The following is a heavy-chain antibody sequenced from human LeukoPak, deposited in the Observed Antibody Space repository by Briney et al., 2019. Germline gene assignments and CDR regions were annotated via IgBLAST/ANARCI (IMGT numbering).Heavy chain of an antibody. Sequence: PGGSLRLSCAVSGFTLSIQWMHWVRQAPGKGLVWVSLIKTDGSSTNYADSVKGRFTAARDDAKNTLYLQMSSLRAEDKAMYYCHPLAYISDWGQGTLVTVSS. CDR2: IKTDGSST. J-gene: IGHJ4*02. CDR1: GFTLSIQW. D-gene: IGHD6-19*01. CDR3: HPLAYISD. V-gene: IGHV3-74*01.